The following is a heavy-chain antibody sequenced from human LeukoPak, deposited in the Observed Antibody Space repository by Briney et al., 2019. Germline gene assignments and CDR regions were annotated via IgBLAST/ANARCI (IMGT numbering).Heavy chain of an antibody. D-gene: IGHD7-27*01. V-gene: IGHV1-2*06. CDR1: GYTFTGYY. Sequence: ASVKVSCKASGYTFTGYYIHWVRQAPGQGLEWMGRINPNNGGTKYAQKFQGRVTMTRDTSISSAYMELSRLRFGDTAVYFCAGGDGLGMGNYWGQGTLVTVSS. J-gene: IGHJ4*02. CDR3: AGGDGLGMGNY. CDR2: INPNNGGT.